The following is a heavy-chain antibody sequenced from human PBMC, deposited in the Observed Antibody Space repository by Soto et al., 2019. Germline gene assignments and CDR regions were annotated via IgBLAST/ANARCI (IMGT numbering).Heavy chain of an antibody. D-gene: IGHD3-3*01. V-gene: IGHV3-33*01. CDR1: GFTFSSYG. CDR2: IWYDGSNK. Sequence: GGSLRLSCAASGFTFSSYGMHWVRQAPGKGLEWVAVIWYDGSNKYYADSVKGRFTISRDNSKNTLYLQMNSLRAEDTAVYYCARDGAGPVFYYDFGVLTHFDDWGQGSLVPVSS. CDR3: ARDGAGPVFYYDFGVLTHFDD. J-gene: IGHJ4*02.